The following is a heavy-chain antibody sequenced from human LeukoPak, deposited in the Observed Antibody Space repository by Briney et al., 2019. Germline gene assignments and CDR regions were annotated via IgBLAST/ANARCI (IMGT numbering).Heavy chain of an antibody. J-gene: IGHJ5*02. CDR3: ARGGLRNWFDP. Sequence: ASVKVSCKASGYTFTGYYMHWVGQAPGQGLEWMGWINPNSGGTKDAQKFQGRVTMTRDTSISPAYMELSRLRSDDTAVYYCARGGLRNWFDPWGQGTLVTVSS. CDR1: GYTFTGYY. D-gene: IGHD5/OR15-5a*01. CDR2: INPNSGGT. V-gene: IGHV1-2*02.